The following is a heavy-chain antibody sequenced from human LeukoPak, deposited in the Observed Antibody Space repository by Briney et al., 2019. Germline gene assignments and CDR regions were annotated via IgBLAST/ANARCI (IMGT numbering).Heavy chain of an antibody. CDR3: ARNSGDY. Sequence: PSETLSLTCTVSGGSISSYYWSWIRQPPGQGLGWIGYIFYSGSTNYNPSLKSRVTMSVDTSKNQFSLKLSSVTAADAAVYYCARNSGDYWGQGNLVTVSS. CDR1: GGSISSYY. D-gene: IGHD4-23*01. CDR2: IFYSGST. J-gene: IGHJ4*02. V-gene: IGHV4-59*01.